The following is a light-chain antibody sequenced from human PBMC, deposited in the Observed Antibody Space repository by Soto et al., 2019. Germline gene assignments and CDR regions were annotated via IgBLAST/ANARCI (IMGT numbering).Light chain of an antibody. J-gene: IGKJ5*01. V-gene: IGKV3-20*01. CDR1: QSVSSAY. CDR3: QQYGGSIT. Sequence: EIVLTQSPGTLSLSPGEGATLFCRASQSVSSAYLAWYQQKPGQAPRLLIYGASSRATGIPDRFSGSGSGTDFPLTISRLEPEDVAVYYCQQYGGSITFGQGTRLEIE. CDR2: GAS.